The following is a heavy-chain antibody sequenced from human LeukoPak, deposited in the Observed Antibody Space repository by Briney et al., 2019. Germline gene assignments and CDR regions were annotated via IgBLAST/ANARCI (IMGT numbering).Heavy chain of an antibody. Sequence: GGSLRLSCAASGFTFSSYSMNWVRQAPGKGLEWVSSTSSSSSYIYYADSVKGRFTISRDNAKNSLYLQMNSLRAEDTAVYYCARGVEQQLVGYYYYYYMDVWGKGTTVTVSS. J-gene: IGHJ6*03. D-gene: IGHD6-13*01. CDR2: TSSSSSYI. V-gene: IGHV3-21*01. CDR1: GFTFSSYS. CDR3: ARGVEQQLVGYYYYYYMDV.